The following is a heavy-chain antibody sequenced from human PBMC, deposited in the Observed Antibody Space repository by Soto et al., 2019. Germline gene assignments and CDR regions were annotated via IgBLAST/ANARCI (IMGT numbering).Heavy chain of an antibody. CDR1: GFTFNDYY. D-gene: IGHD6-19*01. J-gene: IGHJ4*02. V-gene: IGHV3-11*01. CDR3: AREVRTSGWFRRLDS. Sequence: QVQLVESGGGLDKPGGSLRLSCAVSGFTFNDYYMSWIRQAPGKGLEWISYISGGGSTTYHADSVRGRFTISRDNAKNSLFLQMNSLRAEDTAVYYCAREVRTSGWFRRLDSWGQGILITVSS. CDR2: ISGGGSTT.